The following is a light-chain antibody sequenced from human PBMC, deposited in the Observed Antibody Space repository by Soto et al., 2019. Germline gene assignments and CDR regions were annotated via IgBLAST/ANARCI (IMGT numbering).Light chain of an antibody. CDR2: DAS. CDR3: HQRQSWPRT. Sequence: EVVMTQSPATLSVSPGERVTFSCRASQSVTTNLAWYQHKPGQSPRLLISDASTGASGIPPRFSGSGSGTEFTLTIDRLQSADFAVYYCHQRQSWPRTFGQGTKVDI. CDR1: QSVTTN. J-gene: IGKJ1*01. V-gene: IGKV3-15*01.